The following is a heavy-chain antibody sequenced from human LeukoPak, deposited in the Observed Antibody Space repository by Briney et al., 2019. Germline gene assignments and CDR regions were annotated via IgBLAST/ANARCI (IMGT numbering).Heavy chain of an antibody. D-gene: IGHD3/OR15-3a*01. CDR1: GDSMASYY. CDR2: IDSSGNT. V-gene: IGHV4-59*01. Sequence: PSETLSLTXTVSGDSMASYYWTWLRHAPGKGLEWIGYIDSSGNTKYNPSLKSRVTILLDTSKPQFSLRLTSLTAADTAVYYCARAFDFRIWFDFWGQGALVTVTS. J-gene: IGHJ4*02. CDR3: ARAFDFRIWFDF.